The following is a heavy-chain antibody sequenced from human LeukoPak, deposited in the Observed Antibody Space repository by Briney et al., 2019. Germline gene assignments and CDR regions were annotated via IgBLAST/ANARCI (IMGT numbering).Heavy chain of an antibody. V-gene: IGHV3-33*01. J-gene: IGHJ4*02. Sequence: PGGSLRLSCAASGFTFSSYGMHWVRQAPGKGLEWVAVIWYDGSNKYYADSVKGRFTISRDNSKNTLYLQMNSLRAEDTAVYYCARDEPQAVGATFLFDYWGQGTLVTVSS. CDR1: GFTFSSYG. CDR2: IWYDGSNK. D-gene: IGHD1-26*01. CDR3: ARDEPQAVGATFLFDY.